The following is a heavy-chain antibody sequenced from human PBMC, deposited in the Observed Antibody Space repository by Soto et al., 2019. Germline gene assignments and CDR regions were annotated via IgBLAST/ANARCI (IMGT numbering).Heavy chain of an antibody. D-gene: IGHD1-26*01. CDR2: INHGGAT. J-gene: IGHJ4*02. CDR1: GGSFSGYY. CDR3: ARRIPTAPSDY. Sequence: QVQLQQWGAGLLKPSETLSLTCAVYGGSFSGYYWSWIHQPPGKGLEWIGQINHGGATNYNPSLKSRVTISLDTSKNQFSLKLSSVTAADTAVYYCARRIPTAPSDYWGQGTLVTVSS. V-gene: IGHV4-34*01.